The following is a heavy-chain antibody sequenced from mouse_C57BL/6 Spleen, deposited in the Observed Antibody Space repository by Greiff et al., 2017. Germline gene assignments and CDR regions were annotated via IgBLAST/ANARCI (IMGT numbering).Heavy chain of an antibody. CDR1: GYTFTSYW. V-gene: IGHV1-52*01. CDR3: AVYGNYDYYAMDY. J-gene: IGHJ4*01. Sequence: QVQLQQPGAELVRPGSSVKLSCKASGYTFTSYWMHWVKQRPIQGLEWIGNIDPSDSETHYNQKFKDKATLTVDKSSSTAYMQLSRLTSEDSAVYYCAVYGNYDYYAMDYWGQGTSVTVSS. D-gene: IGHD2-1*01. CDR2: IDPSDSET.